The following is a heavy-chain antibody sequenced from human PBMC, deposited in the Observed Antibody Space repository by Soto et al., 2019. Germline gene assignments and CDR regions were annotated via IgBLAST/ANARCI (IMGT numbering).Heavy chain of an antibody. CDR1: GGSISSYQ. Sequence: QVQLQESGPGLVKPSETLSLTCTVSGGSISSYQWSWIRQPAGKGLEWIGGIYTSGSTNYNPSLKSRVTMSVDTYKQQFSLKLSSVTAADTAVYYCAGDGSWSSGMDVWGQGTTVTVSS. V-gene: IGHV4-4*07. CDR3: AGDGSWSSGMDV. CDR2: IYTSGST. J-gene: IGHJ6*02. D-gene: IGHD6-13*01.